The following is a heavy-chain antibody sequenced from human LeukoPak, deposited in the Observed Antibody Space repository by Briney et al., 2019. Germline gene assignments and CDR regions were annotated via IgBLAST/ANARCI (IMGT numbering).Heavy chain of an antibody. CDR3: AREMATIVNQFDY. D-gene: IGHD5-24*01. CDR1: GYTFTSYG. CDR2: ISPYNGNT. J-gene: IGHJ4*02. Sequence: APVKVSCKASGYTFTSYGISWVRQAPGQGLEWMGWISPYNGNTNYAQKLQGRVTMTTDTSTTTAYMELRSLRSDDTAVYYCAREMATIVNQFDYWGQGTLVTVSS. V-gene: IGHV1-18*01.